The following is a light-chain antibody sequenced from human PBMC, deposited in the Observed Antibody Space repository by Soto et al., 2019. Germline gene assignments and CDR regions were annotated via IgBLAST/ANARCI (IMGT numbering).Light chain of an antibody. Sequence: QSALTQPASVSGSPGQSITISCTGTSSDVGSYNLVSWYQQHPGKAPKLMIYEGSKRTSGVSNRFSGSKSGNTASLTISGLQAEDASDYYCCSYAGSSTVFGGGTKLTVL. CDR3: CSYAGSSTV. CDR2: EGS. J-gene: IGLJ2*01. V-gene: IGLV2-23*01. CDR1: SSDVGSYNL.